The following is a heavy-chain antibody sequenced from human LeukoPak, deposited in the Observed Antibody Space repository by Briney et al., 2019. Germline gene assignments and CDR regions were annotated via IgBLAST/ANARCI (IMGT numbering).Heavy chain of an antibody. CDR3: AKDSMVLDAFDI. D-gene: IGHD3-10*01. CDR2: ISGSGGST. V-gene: IGHV3-23*01. Sequence: GESLRLSCAVSGFSFSSYAMSWVRQAPGKGMEWVSAISGSGGSTYYADSVKGRFTISRDNSKNTLYLQMNSLRAEDTAVYYCAKDSMVLDAFDIWGQGTMVTVSS. CDR1: GFSFSSYA. J-gene: IGHJ3*02.